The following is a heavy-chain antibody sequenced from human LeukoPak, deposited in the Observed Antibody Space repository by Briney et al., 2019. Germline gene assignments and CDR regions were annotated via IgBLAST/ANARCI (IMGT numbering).Heavy chain of an antibody. CDR2: IHYSGST. CDR3: NYFTSGIDY. V-gene: IGHV4-39*01. Sequence: SETLSLTCTVSGGSLISSSYFWGWIRQPPGKGLEWIGSIHYSGSTYYNPSLKSRVTISVDTSKNQFSLKLSSVTAADTAVYYCNYFTSGIDYWGQGTLVTVSS. D-gene: IGHD6-13*01. J-gene: IGHJ4*02. CDR1: GGSLISSSYF.